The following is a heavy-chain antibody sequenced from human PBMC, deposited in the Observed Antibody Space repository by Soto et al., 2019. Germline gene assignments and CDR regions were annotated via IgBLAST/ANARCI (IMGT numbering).Heavy chain of an antibody. J-gene: IGHJ5*02. CDR1: GGSISSGGYS. Sequence: SETLSLTCAVSGGSISSGGYSWSWIRQPPGKGLEWVGYFYHSGSTYYNPSLKSRVTISVDRSKNQFSLKLSSVTAADTAVYYCAREEENNWFDPWGQGTLVTVSS. CDR3: AREEENNWFDP. V-gene: IGHV4-30-2*01. CDR2: FYHSGST.